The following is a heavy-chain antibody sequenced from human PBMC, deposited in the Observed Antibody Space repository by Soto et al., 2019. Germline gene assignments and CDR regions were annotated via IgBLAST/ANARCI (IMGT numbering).Heavy chain of an antibody. V-gene: IGHV4-34*01. J-gene: IGHJ4*02. D-gene: IGHD2-15*01. Sequence: QVQLQQWGAGLLKPSGTLSLTCTVYGGSFSGNYWSWIRQPPGMGLEWIGEISHSGSGTNYNPSLKSRVTISVDTSKNQFSLKLSSVTAADTAMYYCASRHLPGGNTFYYGYWGQGTLVTVSS. CDR2: ISHSGSGT. CDR3: ASRHLPGGNTFYYGY. CDR1: GGSFSGNY.